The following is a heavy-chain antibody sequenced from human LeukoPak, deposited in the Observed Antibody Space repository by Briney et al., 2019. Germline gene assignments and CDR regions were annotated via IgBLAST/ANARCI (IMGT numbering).Heavy chain of an antibody. Sequence: PSETLSLTCTVSGGSISSYYWSWIRQPPGKGLEWIGYIYYSGSTNYNPSLKSRVTISVDTSKNQFSLKLSSVTAADTAVYYCARGPGYCSGGSCYTFDYWGQGTLVTVSS. CDR1: GGSISSYY. CDR3: ARGPGYCSGGSCYTFDY. D-gene: IGHD2-15*01. V-gene: IGHV4-59*12. J-gene: IGHJ4*02. CDR2: IYYSGST.